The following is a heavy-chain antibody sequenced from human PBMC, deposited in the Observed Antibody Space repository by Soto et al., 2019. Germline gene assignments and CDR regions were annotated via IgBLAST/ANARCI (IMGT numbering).Heavy chain of an antibody. CDR3: VRDGTKTLRDWFDP. CDR1: GASTSGFY. D-gene: IGHD1-1*01. CDR2: IYATGTT. J-gene: IGHJ5*02. V-gene: IGHV4-4*07. Sequence: SETLSLTCTVSGASTSGFYWSWIRKSAGKGLEWIGRIYATGTTDYNPSLKSRVMMSVDTSKKQFSLKLRSVTAADTAVYYCVRDGTKTLRDWFDPWGQGISVTVSS.